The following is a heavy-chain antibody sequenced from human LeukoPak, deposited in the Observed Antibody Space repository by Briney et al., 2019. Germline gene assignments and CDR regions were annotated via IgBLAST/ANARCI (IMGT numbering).Heavy chain of an antibody. CDR1: GFTFSNYA. CDR3: AKDRVSNCTNGVCYPADDY. Sequence: GGSLRLSCAASGFTFSNYAMSWVRQTPGKGLEWVSTISGSDSSTYYADSVKGRLTISRDNSKNTLYLHMNSLRAEDTAVYYCAKDRVSNCTNGVCYPADDYWGQGTLVTVSS. V-gene: IGHV3-23*01. J-gene: IGHJ4*02. CDR2: ISGSDSST. D-gene: IGHD2-8*01.